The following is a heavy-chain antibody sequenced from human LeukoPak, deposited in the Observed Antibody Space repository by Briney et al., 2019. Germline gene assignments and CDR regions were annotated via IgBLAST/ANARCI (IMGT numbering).Heavy chain of an antibody. Sequence: GASVMVSCKVSGYTSPFYGITWVRQAPGQGLEWMGWISTETQSPNYAQKLQGRLTITTDKATSTAYMELRSLRSDDTAVYYCASYGDYTYYYYYGMDVWGQGTTVTVSS. D-gene: IGHD4-17*01. CDR1: GYTSPFYG. V-gene: IGHV1-18*01. J-gene: IGHJ6*02. CDR2: ISTETQSP. CDR3: ASYGDYTYYYYYGMDV.